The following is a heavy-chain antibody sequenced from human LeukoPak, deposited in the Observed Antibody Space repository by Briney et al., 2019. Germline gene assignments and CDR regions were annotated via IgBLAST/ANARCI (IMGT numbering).Heavy chain of an antibody. Sequence: PGGSLRLSCAASGFTINNYGMTWVRQVPGKGLEWVSGISGGVGITNYADSVKGRFTISRDTSENTLYLQMNSLRADDTGVYYCAKGVGGNPRYYFDYWGQGTVVTVSS. J-gene: IGHJ4*02. CDR2: ISGGVGIT. D-gene: IGHD4-23*01. CDR3: AKGVGGNPRYYFDY. V-gene: IGHV3-23*01. CDR1: GFTINNYG.